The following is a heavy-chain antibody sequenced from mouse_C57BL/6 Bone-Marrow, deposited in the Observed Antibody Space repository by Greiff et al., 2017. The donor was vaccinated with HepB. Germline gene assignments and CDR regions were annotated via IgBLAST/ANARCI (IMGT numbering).Heavy chain of an antibody. Sequence: EVKLVESGEGLVKPGGSLKLSCAASGFTFSSYAMSWVRQTPEKRLEWVAYISSGGDYIYYADTVKGRFTISRDNARNTLYLQMSSLKSEDTAMYYCTRDRGTPYWYFDVWGTGTTVTVSS. CDR1: GFTFSSYA. CDR3: TRDRGTPYWYFDV. CDR2: ISSGGDYI. J-gene: IGHJ1*03. D-gene: IGHD3-3*01. V-gene: IGHV5-9-1*02.